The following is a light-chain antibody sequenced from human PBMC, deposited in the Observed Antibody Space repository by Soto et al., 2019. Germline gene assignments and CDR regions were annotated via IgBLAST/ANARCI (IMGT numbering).Light chain of an antibody. CDR2: WPS. CDR3: QQYYNTPWT. V-gene: IGKV4-1*01. CDR1: QSILHSSNNKNY. Sequence: DIVMTQSPDSLAVSLGERATINCKSSQSILHSSNNKNYLAWYQQKPGQPPKLLLYWPSTRQSGVPDRFSGSGSGADFTLTISSLQAEDVAAYYCQQYYNTPWTFGQGTKEEIK. J-gene: IGKJ1*01.